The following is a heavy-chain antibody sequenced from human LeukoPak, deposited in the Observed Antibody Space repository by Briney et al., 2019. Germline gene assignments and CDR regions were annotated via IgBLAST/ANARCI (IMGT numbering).Heavy chain of an antibody. CDR3: ARHVSVDPDSHTTSGKRSAGFEI. J-gene: IGHJ3*02. CDR1: GYRFDNYW. D-gene: IGHD4-23*01. CDR2: SYPGDGDT. Sequence: GESLKISCQGLGYRFDNYWVAWGRQRPGKGLEWRGSSYPGDGDTAYSPSFQGQVTISADTSTMTAYIQWTSLKVSETAMYYCARHVSVDPDSHTTSGKRSAGFEIWGHGTMVIVSS. V-gene: IGHV5-51*01.